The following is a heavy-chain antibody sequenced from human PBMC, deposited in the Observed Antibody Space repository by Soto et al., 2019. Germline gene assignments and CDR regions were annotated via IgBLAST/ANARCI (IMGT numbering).Heavy chain of an antibody. D-gene: IGHD3-3*01. Sequence: GGSLRLSCVVSGFTFSSYGMHWVRQAPGKGLEWVSAISGSGGSTYYADSAKGRFTISRDNSKNTLYLQMNSLRAEDTAVYYCAKVVRFLEWFPPVGMDVWGQGTTVTVSS. CDR2: ISGSGGST. CDR1: GFTFSSYG. V-gene: IGHV3-23*01. J-gene: IGHJ6*02. CDR3: AKVVRFLEWFPPVGMDV.